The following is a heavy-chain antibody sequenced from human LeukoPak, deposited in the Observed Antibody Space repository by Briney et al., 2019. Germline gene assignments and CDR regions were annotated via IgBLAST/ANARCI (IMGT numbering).Heavy chain of an antibody. D-gene: IGHD6-19*01. J-gene: IGHJ4*02. V-gene: IGHV1-18*01. CDR1: GYTFTSYG. CDR3: ARDYGVAAVAGTFDY. CDR2: ISAYNGNT. Sequence: ASVNVSCKASGYTFTSYGISWVRQAPGQGLEWMGWISAYNGNTNYAQKLQGRVTMTTDTSTSTAYMELRSLRSDDTAVYYCARDYGVAAVAGTFDYWGQGTLVTVSS.